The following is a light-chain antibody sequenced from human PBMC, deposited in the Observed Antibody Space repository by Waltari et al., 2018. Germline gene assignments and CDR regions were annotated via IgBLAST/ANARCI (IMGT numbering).Light chain of an antibody. Sequence: EIVLTQSPGTLSLSPGERATLSCRASQTFSSSYLAWYHQKPCKAPRLLIYGASTRAAGCPVRFSGSGSGTDFTLTISRLEPEDFAVYYCQHYGTSPPLTFGGGTKVEIK. CDR2: GAS. J-gene: IGKJ4*01. CDR1: QTFSSSY. V-gene: IGKV3-20*01. CDR3: QHYGTSPPLT.